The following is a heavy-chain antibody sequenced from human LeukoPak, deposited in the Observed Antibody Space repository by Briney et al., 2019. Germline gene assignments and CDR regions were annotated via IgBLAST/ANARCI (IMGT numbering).Heavy chain of an antibody. D-gene: IGHD2-15*01. CDR1: GFTFDDYG. CDR2: INWNGNNT. Sequence: GGSLRLSCAASGFTFDDYGMSWVRQVPGKGLEWVSGINWNGNNTGYADSVKGRFTISRDNAKNSLYLQMNSLRVEDTALYHCARGMWEGYCTGGSCYGDAFDIWGQGTMVTVSS. CDR3: ARGMWEGYCTGGSCYGDAFDI. V-gene: IGHV3-20*01. J-gene: IGHJ3*02.